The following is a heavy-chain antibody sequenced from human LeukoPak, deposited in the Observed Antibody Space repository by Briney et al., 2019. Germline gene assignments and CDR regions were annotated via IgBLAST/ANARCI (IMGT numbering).Heavy chain of an antibody. CDR3: ARIDYGDYVAPLDY. CDR1: GYSISNGYY. D-gene: IGHD4-17*01. Sequence: SETLSLTCTVSGYSISNGYYWGWIRQPPGTGLEWIGSIYPSGSTFYNPSLKSRVTISVDTSKNQFSLKLSSVTAADTAVYYCARIDYGDYVAPLDYWGQGTLVTVSS. V-gene: IGHV4-38-2*02. J-gene: IGHJ4*02. CDR2: IYPSGST.